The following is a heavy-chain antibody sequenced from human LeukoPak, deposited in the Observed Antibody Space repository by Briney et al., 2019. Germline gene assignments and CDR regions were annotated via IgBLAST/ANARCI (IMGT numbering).Heavy chain of an antibody. D-gene: IGHD3-10*01. CDR2: INPNSGGT. V-gene: IGHV1-2*02. CDR3: ANNYYGSGSYSSPEPTFGC. J-gene: IGHJ5*01. CDR1: GYTFTGYY. Sequence: GASVKVSCKASGYTFTGYYMHWVRQAPGQGLEWMGWINPNSGGTNYAQKFQGRVTMTRDTSISTAYMELSRLRSDDTAVYYCANNYYGSGSYSSPEPTFGCWGQGTLVTVSS.